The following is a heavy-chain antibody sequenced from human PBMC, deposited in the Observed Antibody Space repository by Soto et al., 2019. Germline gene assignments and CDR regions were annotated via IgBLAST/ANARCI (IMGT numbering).Heavy chain of an antibody. V-gene: IGHV2-5*02. CDR2: IYSDDDK. Sequence: QITLKESGPTLVRPPQTLTLTCTFSGFSLTSGVGVGWIRQPPGKALEWLALIYSDDDKRYSPSLKNRLTITKDTSKNQVVLTMTNVGPVDTATYFCAHIDPEIVTVGGHGGFDYWGQGTLFTVSS. J-gene: IGHJ4*02. CDR3: AHIDPEIVTVGGHGGFDY. CDR1: GFSLTSGVG. D-gene: IGHD5-12*01.